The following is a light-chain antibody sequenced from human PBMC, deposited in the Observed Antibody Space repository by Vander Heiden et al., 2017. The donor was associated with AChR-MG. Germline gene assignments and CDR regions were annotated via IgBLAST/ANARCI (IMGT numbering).Light chain of an antibody. CDR3: KQYGSSPLT. J-gene: IGKJ4*01. CDR1: QSVRSSY. V-gene: IGKV3-20*01. Sequence: EIVLTQSPATLPLSPGDRATLSCRASQSVRSSYLAWYQQKPGQAPRLLLYGASSRATGIPDRFSGSGSGTDCTLNISRLESEDFAVYYCKQYGSSPLTFGGGTKVEIK. CDR2: GAS.